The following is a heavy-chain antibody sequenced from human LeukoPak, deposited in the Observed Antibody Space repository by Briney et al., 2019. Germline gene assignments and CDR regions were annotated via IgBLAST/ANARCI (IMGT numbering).Heavy chain of an antibody. V-gene: IGHV1-69*04. CDR2: IIPILSIA. CDR1: GGTFSSYA. J-gene: IGHJ4*02. Sequence: ASVKVSCKASGGTFSSYAISWVRQAPGQGLEWMGRIIPILSIANYAQKFQGRVTITADKSTSTAYMELSSLRSEDTAVYYCARSSGSYYGPHYWGQGTLVTVSS. D-gene: IGHD3-10*01. CDR3: ARSSGSYYGPHY.